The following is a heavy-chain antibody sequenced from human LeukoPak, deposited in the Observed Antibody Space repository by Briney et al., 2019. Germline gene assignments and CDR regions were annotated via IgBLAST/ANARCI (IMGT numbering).Heavy chain of an antibody. Sequence: SETLSLTCTVSGGSISSGDYYWSWIRQPPGKGLEWIGYIYYSGSTYYNPSLESRVTISVDTSKNQFSLKLSSVTAADTAVYYCARGYGSGSSYFDYWGQGTLVTVSS. CDR2: IYYSGST. CDR1: GGSISSGDYY. CDR3: ARGYGSGSSYFDY. V-gene: IGHV4-30-4*01. J-gene: IGHJ4*02. D-gene: IGHD3-10*01.